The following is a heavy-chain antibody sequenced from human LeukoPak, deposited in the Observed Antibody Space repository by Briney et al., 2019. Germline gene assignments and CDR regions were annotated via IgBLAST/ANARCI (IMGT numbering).Heavy chain of an antibody. CDR1: GGSISSGGYY. CDR3: ASSTPGYSSSWQKLKEFDN. CDR2: IYHSGST. D-gene: IGHD6-13*01. J-gene: IGHJ4*02. V-gene: IGHV4-30-2*02. Sequence: SETLSLTCTVSGGSISSGGYYWSWIRQPPGKGLEWIGYIYHSGSTYYNPSLKSRVTISVDTSKNQFSLKLSSVTAADTAVYYCASSTPGYSSSWQKLKEFDNWGQGTLVTVSS.